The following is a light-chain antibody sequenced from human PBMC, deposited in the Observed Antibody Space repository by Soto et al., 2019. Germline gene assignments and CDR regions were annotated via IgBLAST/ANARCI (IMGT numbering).Light chain of an antibody. CDR3: SSYTSDSVL. CDR2: EVS. CDR1: SSDVGRYNY. J-gene: IGLJ2*01. V-gene: IGLV2-14*01. Sequence: QSALTQPASLSGSPGQSITISCTGTSSDVGRYNYVSWYQQNPGKAPKLMIYEVSNRPSGISNRFSGSKSGNTASLTISGLQAEDESDYYCSSYTSDSVLFGGGTKLTVL.